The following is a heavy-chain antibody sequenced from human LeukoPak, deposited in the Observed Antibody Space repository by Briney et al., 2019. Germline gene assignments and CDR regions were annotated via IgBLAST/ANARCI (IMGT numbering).Heavy chain of an antibody. CDR1: GYTFTRYY. V-gene: IGHV1-46*01. CDR3: ARGRDIVVVPAARSDAFDI. D-gene: IGHD2-2*01. Sequence: GASVKVSCKASGYTFTRYYMHWVRQAPGQGLEGMGIINPSGGSTSYAQKFQGRVTMTRDMSTSTVYMELSSLRSEDTAVYYCARGRDIVVVPAARSDAFDIWGQGTMVTVSS. J-gene: IGHJ3*02. CDR2: INPSGGST.